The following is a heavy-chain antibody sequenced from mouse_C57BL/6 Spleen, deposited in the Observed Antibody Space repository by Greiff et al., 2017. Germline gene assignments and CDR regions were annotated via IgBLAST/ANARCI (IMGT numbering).Heavy chain of an antibody. J-gene: IGHJ2*01. CDR3: TGSGYGY. Sequence: QVQLQQSGAELVRPGASVTLSCKASGYTFTDYEMHWVKQTPVHGLEWIGAIDPETGGTAYNQKFKGKAILTADKSSSTAYMELRSLASEDSAVYYCTGSGYGYWGQGTTLTVSS. CDR1: GYTFTDYE. CDR2: IDPETGGT. D-gene: IGHD3-2*02. V-gene: IGHV1-15*01.